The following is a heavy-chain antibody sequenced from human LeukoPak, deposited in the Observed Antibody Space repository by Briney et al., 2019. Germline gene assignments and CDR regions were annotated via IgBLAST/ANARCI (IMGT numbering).Heavy chain of an antibody. CDR3: ARGLSDGYCRGGTCPDFDY. CDR2: IWHDGSNK. V-gene: IGHV3-33*01. D-gene: IGHD2-15*01. Sequence: GKSLRLSCTASGFSFNTFGMHWVRQTPGKGLEWVAVIWHDGSNKYYADSVKGRFTISRDNSKSTVYVQMNSLRVEDTAVYYCARGLSDGYCRGGTCPDFDYWGLGSLVTVSS. CDR1: GFSFNTFG. J-gene: IGHJ4*02.